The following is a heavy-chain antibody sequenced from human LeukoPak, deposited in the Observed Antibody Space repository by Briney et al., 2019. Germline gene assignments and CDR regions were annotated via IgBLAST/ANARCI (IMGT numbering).Heavy chain of an antibody. D-gene: IGHD3-3*01. Sequence: SETLSLTCTVSGGSISSSSYYWGWIRQPPGKGLEWIGSIYYSGSTYYNPSLKSRVTISVDTSKNQFSLKLSSVTAADTAVYYCARDSEYYDFGSGYYGSNWFDPWGQGTLVTVSS. CDR2: IYYSGST. J-gene: IGHJ5*02. CDR3: ARDSEYYDFGSGYYGSNWFDP. CDR1: GGSISSSSYY. V-gene: IGHV4-39*07.